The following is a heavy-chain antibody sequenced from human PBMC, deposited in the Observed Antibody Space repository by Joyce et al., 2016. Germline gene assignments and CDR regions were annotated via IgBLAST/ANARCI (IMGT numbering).Heavy chain of an antibody. Sequence: QVQLQESGPGLVKPSQTLSLTCTVSGGPVRRGGYYWSWIRQHPGRGLEWIGYTYHSGSADYAPSSESGVNMSVDTSRNQFSLNLTSVRVADTAVYYCARALGRGYYFDYWGQGTLITVSS. V-gene: IGHV4-31*03. D-gene: IGHD5-24*01. CDR1: GGPVRRGGYY. CDR2: TYHSGSA. J-gene: IGHJ4*02. CDR3: ARALGRGYYFDY.